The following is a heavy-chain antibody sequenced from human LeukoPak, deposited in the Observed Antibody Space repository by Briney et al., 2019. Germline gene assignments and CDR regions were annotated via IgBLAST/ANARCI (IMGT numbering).Heavy chain of an antibody. CDR2: IYYSGST. CDR1: GGSISSSSYY. V-gene: IGHV4-39*07. CDR3: AGESSSWSRV. D-gene: IGHD6-13*01. Sequence: SETLSLTCTVSGGSISSSSYYWGWIRQPPGKGLEWIGSIYYSGSTYYTPSLKSRVTISVDTSKNQFSLKLSSVTAADTAVYYSAGESSSWSRVGGQGTLVTVSS. J-gene: IGHJ4*02.